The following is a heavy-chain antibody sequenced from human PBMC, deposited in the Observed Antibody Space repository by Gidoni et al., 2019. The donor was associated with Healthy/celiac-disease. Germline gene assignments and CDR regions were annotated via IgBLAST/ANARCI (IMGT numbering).Heavy chain of an antibody. V-gene: IGHV3-73*02. CDR1: GFTFSGSA. CDR2: IRSKANSYAT. D-gene: IGHD5-12*01. J-gene: IGHJ6*02. CDR3: TRHEEGGYSGYGGEYYYYGMDV. Sequence: EVQLVESGGGLVQPGGSLKLSCAASGFTFSGSAMHWVRQASGKGLEWVGRIRSKANSYATAYAASVKGRFTISRDDSKNTAYLQMNSLKTEDTAVYYCTRHEEGGYSGYGGEYYYYGMDVWGQGTTVTVSS.